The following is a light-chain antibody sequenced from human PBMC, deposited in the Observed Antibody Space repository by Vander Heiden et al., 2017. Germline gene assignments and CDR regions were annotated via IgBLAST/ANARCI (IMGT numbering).Light chain of an antibody. CDR1: QSVLYSSNNKNY. CDR3: QQYYSTPRT. CDR2: WAS. J-gene: IGKJ1*01. V-gene: IGKV4-1*01. Sequence: DVVMTQSPDSLAVSLGERATINCKSSQSVLYSSNNKNYLAWYQQKPGQPPKLLIYWASTRESGVPDRFSGSGSGTDFTRTIISLQAEDVAVYYCQQYYSTPRTFGQGTKVEIK.